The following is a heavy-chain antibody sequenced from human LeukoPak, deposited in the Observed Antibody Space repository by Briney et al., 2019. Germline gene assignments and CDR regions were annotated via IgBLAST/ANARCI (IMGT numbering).Heavy chain of an antibody. CDR2: IYSGGST. Sequence: GGSLRLSCAAPGFTVSSNYMSWVRQAPGKGLEWVSVIYSGGSTYYADSVKGRFTISRDNSKNTLYLQMNSLRAEDTAVYYCARDSGDYGDVNAFDIWGQGTMVTVSS. CDR1: GFTVSSNY. D-gene: IGHD4-17*01. CDR3: ARDSGDYGDVNAFDI. V-gene: IGHV3-53*01. J-gene: IGHJ3*02.